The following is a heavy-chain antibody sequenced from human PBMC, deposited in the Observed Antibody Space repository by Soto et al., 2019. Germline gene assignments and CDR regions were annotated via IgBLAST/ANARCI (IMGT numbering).Heavy chain of an antibody. V-gene: IGHV3-66*01. D-gene: IGHD1-26*01. CDR2: IYTGGST. Sequence: GGSLRLSCAASGFTVSSNYMNWVRQAPGKGLEWVSGIYTGGSTYHADSVKGRFTISRDNSKNTLYLQMNSLRAEDTALYYCAREQRTESSLDYWGQGPLVTVSS. CDR3: AREQRTESSLDY. J-gene: IGHJ4*02. CDR1: GFTVSSNY.